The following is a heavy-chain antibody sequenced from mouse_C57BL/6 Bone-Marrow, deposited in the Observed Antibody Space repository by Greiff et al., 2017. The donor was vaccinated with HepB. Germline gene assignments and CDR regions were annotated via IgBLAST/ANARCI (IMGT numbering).Heavy chain of an antibody. D-gene: IGHD1-1*01. J-gene: IGHJ3*01. CDR3: VRLLPFAY. CDR2: IRSKSNNYAT. Sequence: EVKVVESGGGLVQPKGSLKLSCAASGFSFNTYAMNWVRQAPGKGLEWVARIRSKSNNYATYYADSVKDRFTISRDDSESMLYLQMNNLKTEDTAMYYFVRLLPFAYWGQGTLVTVSA. CDR1: GFSFNTYA. V-gene: IGHV10-1*01.